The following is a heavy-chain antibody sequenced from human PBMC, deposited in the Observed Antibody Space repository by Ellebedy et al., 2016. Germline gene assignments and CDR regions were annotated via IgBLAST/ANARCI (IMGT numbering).Heavy chain of an antibody. V-gene: IGHV1-3*01. D-gene: IGHD1-1*01. CDR1: GYTFTSYA. CDR3: ASGETILNDYYYYAMDF. Sequence: ASVKVSCKASGYTFTSYAMHWVRQAPGQRLEWMGWINAGNGNTKYSQRFQGRVTITRDTSASTAYMELSSLRSEDTALYYCASGETILNDYYYYAMDFWGQGTTVTVSS. J-gene: IGHJ6*02. CDR2: INAGNGNT.